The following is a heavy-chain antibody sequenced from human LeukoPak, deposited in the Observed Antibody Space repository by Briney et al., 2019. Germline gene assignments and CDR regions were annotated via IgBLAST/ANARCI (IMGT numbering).Heavy chain of an antibody. CDR1: GFTFSRSA. CDR2: ISSSGNT. D-gene: IGHD6-13*01. V-gene: IGHV3-23*01. CDR3: VKGRISEDGLDF. Sequence: HPGGSLRLSCAASGFTFSRSAMTWVRQTPGKGLDWVSSISSSGNTYYADSVKGRFTIFRDNSKNMLYLQMNSLRAEDTAVYYCVKGRISEDGLDFWGQGTLVTVSS. J-gene: IGHJ4*02.